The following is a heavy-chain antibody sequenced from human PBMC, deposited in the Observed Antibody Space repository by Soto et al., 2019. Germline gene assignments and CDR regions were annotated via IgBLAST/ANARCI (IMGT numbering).Heavy chain of an antibody. D-gene: IGHD6-6*01. CDR3: ARAARRDFDY. CDR1: GGSFSGYY. Sequence: NPSETLSLTCAVYGGSFSGYYWSWIRQPPGKGLEWIGEINHSGSTNYNPSLKSRVTISVDTSKNQFSLKLSSVTAADTAVYYCARAARRDFDYWGQGTPVTVSS. J-gene: IGHJ4*02. CDR2: INHSGST. V-gene: IGHV4-34*01.